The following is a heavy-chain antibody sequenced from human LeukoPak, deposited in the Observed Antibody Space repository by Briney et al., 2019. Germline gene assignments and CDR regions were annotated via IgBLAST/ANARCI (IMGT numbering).Heavy chain of an antibody. D-gene: IGHD5-18*01. Sequence: ASVKVSCKASGYTFTSYGISWVRQAPGQGLEWMGWISAYNGNTNYAQKLRGRVTMTTDTSTSTAYMELRSLRSDDTAVYYCARDRVGDTAMVKVPYYYYGMDVWGQGTTVTVSS. CDR2: ISAYNGNT. CDR1: GYTFTSYG. J-gene: IGHJ6*02. V-gene: IGHV1-18*01. CDR3: ARDRVGDTAMVKVPYYYYGMDV.